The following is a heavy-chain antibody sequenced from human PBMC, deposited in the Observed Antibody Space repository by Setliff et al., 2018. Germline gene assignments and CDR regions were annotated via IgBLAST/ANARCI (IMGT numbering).Heavy chain of an antibody. CDR2: INQAGSAE. D-gene: IGHD6-25*01. J-gene: IGHJ5*02. CDR3: VPGRGS. Sequence: SLRLSCAASGFTFSSLWMSWVRQSPGKGLEWVANINQAGSAEFYVDSVKGRLTISRDNAKNSLYLQMNSLRAEDTAVFYCVPGRGSWGQGALVTVSS. V-gene: IGHV3-7*01. CDR1: GFTFSSLW.